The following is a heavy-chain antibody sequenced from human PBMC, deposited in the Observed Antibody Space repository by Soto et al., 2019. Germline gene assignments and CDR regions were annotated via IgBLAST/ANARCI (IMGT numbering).Heavy chain of an antibody. D-gene: IGHD3-9*01. J-gene: IGHJ4*02. V-gene: IGHV4-59*01. CDR2: ISSSGST. CDR3: ARARNLLTGYYKGGFYYFDF. CDR1: GDSNSSYY. Sequence: QVQLQESGPGLVKPAETLSLICSVSGDSNSSYYWSWIRQSPGKGLEWIGYISSSGSTTYNPSLTSLLPILPNTSNIQFSLPLDSVTAADTAVYYCARARNLLTGYYKGGFYYFDFWGQGTLVTVSS.